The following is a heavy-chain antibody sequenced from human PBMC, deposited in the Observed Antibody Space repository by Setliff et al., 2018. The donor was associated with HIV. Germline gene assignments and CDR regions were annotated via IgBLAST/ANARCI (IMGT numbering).Heavy chain of an antibody. CDR2: IRNKKNGGTT. D-gene: IGHD1-1*01. CDR3: TTDLGRWRFSWNNN. Sequence: PGGSLRLSCAAAGFTFSNAWITWVRQAPGKGLEWVARIRNKKNGGTTYYAAPVEGRFTISRDDSKNTLSLQMNSLKTEDTAIYYCTTDLGRWRFSWNNNWGQGTLVTVSS. V-gene: IGHV3-15*01. J-gene: IGHJ4*02. CDR1: GFTFSNAW.